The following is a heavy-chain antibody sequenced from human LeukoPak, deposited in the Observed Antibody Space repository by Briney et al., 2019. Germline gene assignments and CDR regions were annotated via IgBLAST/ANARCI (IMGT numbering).Heavy chain of an antibody. CDR1: GGTFSSYA. CDR3: ARAPFAYSGSYATQRKNWFDP. CDR2: IIPILGIA. Sequence: EASVRVSCKAFGGTFSSYAISWVRQAPGQGLEWMGRIIPILGIANYAQKFQGRVTITADKSTSTAYMELSGLRSEDTAVYYCARAPFAYSGSYATQRKNWFDPWGQGTLVTVSS. J-gene: IGHJ5*02. D-gene: IGHD1-26*01. V-gene: IGHV1-69*04.